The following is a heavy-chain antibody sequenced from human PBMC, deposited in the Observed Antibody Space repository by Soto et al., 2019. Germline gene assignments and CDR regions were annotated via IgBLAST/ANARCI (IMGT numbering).Heavy chain of an antibody. D-gene: IGHD2-8*02. Sequence: QVQLVQSGTEVTKPGSSVQVSCKLSGGTFGHNGISWVRQVPGQGLEWLGGIIPVYGTVNYALKFLGKVSITADKSTSTAYMEVSGPRPEDKALYFCAGDGGVTGMTTILDYWGQGTLIHVSS. V-gene: IGHV1-69*14. CDR3: AGDGGVTGMTTILDY. CDR2: IIPVYGTV. J-gene: IGHJ4*02. CDR1: GGTFGHNG.